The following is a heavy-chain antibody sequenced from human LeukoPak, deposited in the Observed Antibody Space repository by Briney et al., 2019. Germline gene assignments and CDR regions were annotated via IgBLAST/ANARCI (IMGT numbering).Heavy chain of an antibody. V-gene: IGHV7-4-1*02. J-gene: IGHJ4*02. D-gene: IGHD3-3*01. CDR3: ARGTGTLWSGYYWPPASY. Sequence: ASVKVSCKASGYTFTSYAMNWVRQAPGQGLEWMGWINTNTGNPTYAQGFTGRFVFSLDTSVSTAYLQISSPKAEDTAVYYCARGTGTLWSGYYWPPASYWGQGTLVTVSS. CDR1: GYTFTSYA. CDR2: INTNTGNP.